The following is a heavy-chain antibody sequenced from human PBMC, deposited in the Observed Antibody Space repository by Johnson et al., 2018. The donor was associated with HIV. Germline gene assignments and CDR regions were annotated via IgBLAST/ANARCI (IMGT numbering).Heavy chain of an antibody. CDR2: IKSDGTST. V-gene: IGHV3-74*01. CDR3: TTDAGYFV. CDR1: GISFSSYW. J-gene: IGHJ3*01. D-gene: IGHD5-12*01. Sequence: VQLVESGGGLVQPGGSLRLSCVASGISFSSYWMHWVRQAPGKGLVWVSRIKSDGTSTNYADSVKGRFTISREDSKNTLSLQMNSLKTEDTAVYFCTTDAGYFVWGQGTMVTVSS.